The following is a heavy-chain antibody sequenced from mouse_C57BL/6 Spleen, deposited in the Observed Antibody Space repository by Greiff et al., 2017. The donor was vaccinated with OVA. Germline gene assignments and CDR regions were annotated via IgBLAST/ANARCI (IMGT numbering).Heavy chain of an antibody. Sequence: EVHLVESGGGLVKPGGSLKLSCAASGFTFSSYAMSWVRQTPEKRLEWVATISDGGSYTYYPDNVKGRFTISRDKAKNNLYLQMSHLKSEDTAMYYCARPYSNYGYFDVWGTGTTVTVSS. CDR1: GFTFSSYA. D-gene: IGHD2-5*01. CDR2: ISDGGSYT. CDR3: ARPYSNYGYFDV. V-gene: IGHV5-4*01. J-gene: IGHJ1*03.